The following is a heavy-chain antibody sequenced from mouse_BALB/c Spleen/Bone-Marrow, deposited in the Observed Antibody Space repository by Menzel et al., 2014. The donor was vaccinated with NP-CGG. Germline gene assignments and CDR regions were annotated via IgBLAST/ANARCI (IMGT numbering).Heavy chain of an antibody. V-gene: IGHV1S22*01. Sequence: LQQSGSELVRPGASVKLSCKASGYIFANYWMHWVKPRHGQGLEWIGNISPRSGSTNYDEKFKSKATLTVDTSSATAYMYLNSLTSEDSAVYYCTRIFDYWGQGTILTVSS. CDR3: TRIFDY. J-gene: IGHJ2*01. CDR2: ISPRSGST. CDR1: GYIFANYW.